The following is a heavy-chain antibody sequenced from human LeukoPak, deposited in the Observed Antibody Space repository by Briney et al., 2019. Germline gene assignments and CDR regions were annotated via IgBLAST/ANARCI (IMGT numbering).Heavy chain of an antibody. V-gene: IGHV3-21*06. Sequence: GGSLRLSCAASGFTFSNYGMNWVRQAPGKGLEWVSFTDTSGRYVYYGDSVKGRFTISRDNAKNLLFLQMNGLRAEDTALYYCVRGRSITLLRGVAMSDGFDIWGQGAMVAVSS. CDR2: TDTSGRYV. CDR3: VRGRSITLLRGVAMSDGFDI. J-gene: IGHJ3*02. CDR1: GFTFSNYG. D-gene: IGHD3-10*01.